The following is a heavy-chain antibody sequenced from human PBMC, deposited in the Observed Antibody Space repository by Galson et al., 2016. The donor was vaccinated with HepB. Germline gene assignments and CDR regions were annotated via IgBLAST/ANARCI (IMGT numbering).Heavy chain of an antibody. CDR3: ARISPTNYYDSSGYLYYFDY. J-gene: IGHJ4*02. CDR1: GFSLSTSGMC. Sequence: PALVKPTQTLTLTCTFSGFSLSTSGMCVSWIRQPPGKALEWLARIDWDDDKYYSTSLKTRLTISKDTSKNQVVLTMTNMDPVDTATYYCARISPTNYYDSSGYLYYFDYWGLGTPVIVSS. V-gene: IGHV2-70*11. CDR2: IDWDDDK. D-gene: IGHD3-22*01.